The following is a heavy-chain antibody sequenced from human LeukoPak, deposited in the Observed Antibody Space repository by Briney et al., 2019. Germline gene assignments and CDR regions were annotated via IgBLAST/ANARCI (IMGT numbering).Heavy chain of an antibody. J-gene: IGHJ5*02. CDR1: GYTFTSYY. V-gene: IGHV1-46*01. Sequence: ASVKVSCKASGYTFTSYYMHWVRQAPGQGLEWMGIINPSGGSTSYAQKFQGRVTITRDTSTSTVYMELSSLRSEDTAVYYCARDMGPYSSSLGWFDPWGQGTLVTVSS. D-gene: IGHD6-6*01. CDR3: ARDMGPYSSSLGWFDP. CDR2: INPSGGST.